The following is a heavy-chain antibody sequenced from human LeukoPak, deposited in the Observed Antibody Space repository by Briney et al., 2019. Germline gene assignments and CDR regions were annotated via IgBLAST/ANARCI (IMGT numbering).Heavy chain of an antibody. V-gene: IGHV4-39*01. J-gene: IGHJ4*02. CDR3: ASAVAGTQALDY. Sequence: TSETLSLTCTVSSGSVSSSSYYWGWIRQPPGKGLEWIGSIYYSGNTYYNPSLKSRVTISVDPSKNQFSLKLRSVTAADTAVYYCASAVAGTQALDYWGQGTLVTVSS. CDR1: SGSVSSSSYY. CDR2: IYYSGNT. D-gene: IGHD6-19*01.